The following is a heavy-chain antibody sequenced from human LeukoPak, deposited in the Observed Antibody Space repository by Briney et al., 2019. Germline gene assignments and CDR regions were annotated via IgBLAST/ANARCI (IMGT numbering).Heavy chain of an antibody. V-gene: IGHV4-39*01. Sequence: SEALSLTCAVSGVSISSSNYYWGWIRQPPGQGLEWIGSIYYSGNTYYNPSLKSRVTISVDTSKNQFSLKLSSVTATDTAVYYCARRRAGRDWFDPWGQGTLVTVSS. J-gene: IGHJ5*02. CDR3: ARRRAGRDWFDP. CDR2: IYYSGNT. CDR1: GVSISSSNYY. D-gene: IGHD6-19*01.